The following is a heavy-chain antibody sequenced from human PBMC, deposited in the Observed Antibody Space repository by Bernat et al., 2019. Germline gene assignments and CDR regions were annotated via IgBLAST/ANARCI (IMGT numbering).Heavy chain of an antibody. V-gene: IGHV1-3*01. CDR1: AYTFTSYA. CDR3: ASALRYCSSTSCYHYYYYGMDV. J-gene: IGHJ6*02. D-gene: IGHD2-2*01. Sequence: QVQLVQSGAEVKKPGASVKVSCKASAYTFTSYAMHWVRQAPGQRLEWMGWINAGNGNTKYSQKFQGRDTRTRDPSASSACMELSSLRSKDTAVYYCASALRYCSSTSCYHYYYYGMDVWGQGTTVTVSS. CDR2: INAGNGNT.